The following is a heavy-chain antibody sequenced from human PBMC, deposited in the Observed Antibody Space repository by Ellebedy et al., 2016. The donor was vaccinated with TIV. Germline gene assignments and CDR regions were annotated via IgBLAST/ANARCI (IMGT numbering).Heavy chain of an antibody. CDR3: ARGAYSSGWDDAFDL. V-gene: IGHV3-30-3*01. CDR2: ISYDGSSK. J-gene: IGHJ3*01. CDR1: GFTFSRFT. D-gene: IGHD6-19*01. Sequence: PGGSLRLSCAASGFTFSRFTMHWVRKAPGKGLEWVAVISYDGSSKYYADSVKGRFTISRDISKNTLYLQMNRLRVEDMAVYSCARGAYSSGWDDAFDLWGQGTMVTVSS.